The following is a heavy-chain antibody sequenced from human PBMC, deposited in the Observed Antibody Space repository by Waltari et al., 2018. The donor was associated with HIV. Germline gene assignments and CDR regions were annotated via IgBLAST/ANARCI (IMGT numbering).Heavy chain of an antibody. CDR3: STSRPGAMFGDA. Sequence: QGQLVQSGAEVKQSGASVRISCKASGYPFTNHDINWLRQATGQGLEWMGWMNPSTGNAGFAHNFQGRVVMTRDIPINTAYMELSGLTSHDAAVYYCSTSRPGAMFGDAWGQGTLVTVSS. CDR1: GYPFTNHD. J-gene: IGHJ5*02. D-gene: IGHD3-3*01. V-gene: IGHV1-8*02. CDR2: MNPSTGNA.